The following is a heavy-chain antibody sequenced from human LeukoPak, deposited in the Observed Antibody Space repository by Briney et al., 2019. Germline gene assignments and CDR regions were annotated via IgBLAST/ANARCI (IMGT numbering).Heavy chain of an antibody. D-gene: IGHD1-7*01. CDR2: ISSSSSTI. CDR1: GFTFSSYS. CDR3: ARDLNYAFDY. V-gene: IGHV3-48*02. J-gene: IGHJ4*02. Sequence: PGGSLRLSCAASGFTFSSYSLNWVRQAPGKGLEWVSYISSSSSTIKYADSVKGRFTISRDKARNSLYLQMNSLRDEDTAVYYCARDLNYAFDYWGQGTLVTVSS.